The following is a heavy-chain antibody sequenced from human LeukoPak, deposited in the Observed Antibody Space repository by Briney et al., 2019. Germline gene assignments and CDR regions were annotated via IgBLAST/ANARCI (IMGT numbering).Heavy chain of an antibody. V-gene: IGHV1-46*01. Sequence: ASVKVSSKASGYTFTSYYMHWVRQAPGQGLEWMGIINPSGGSTSYAQKFQGRVTMTRDTSTSTVYMELSSLRSEDTAVYYCARGYYYDSSGYYLTDFDYWGQGTLVTVSS. CDR1: GYTFTSYY. CDR2: INPSGGST. J-gene: IGHJ4*02. D-gene: IGHD3-22*01. CDR3: ARGYYYDSSGYYLTDFDY.